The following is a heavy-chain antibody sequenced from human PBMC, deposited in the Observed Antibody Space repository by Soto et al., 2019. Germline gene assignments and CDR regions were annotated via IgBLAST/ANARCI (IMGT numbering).Heavy chain of an antibody. CDR2: ISATGGST. V-gene: IGHV3-23*01. D-gene: IGHD3-3*01. CDR1: GFTFNNYA. Sequence: PGGSLRLSCAASGFTFNNYAMNWVRQAPGKGLEWVATISATGGSTYYADSVKGRFTISRDNSKDTLFLQMNSLRPEDTAVYYCARDKDQYDFWGGTLDAGGQGTLVTVSS. CDR3: ARDKDQYDFWGGTLDA. J-gene: IGHJ5*02.